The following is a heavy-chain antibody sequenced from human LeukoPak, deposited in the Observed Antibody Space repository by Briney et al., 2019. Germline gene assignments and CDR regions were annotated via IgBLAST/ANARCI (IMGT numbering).Heavy chain of an antibody. CDR3: ASSGSYYYFDY. Sequence: SQTLSLTCTVSGGSISSGGYYWSWIRQPPGKGLEWIGYIYHSGSTYYNPSLKSRVTISVDRSKNQFSLKLSSVTAADTAVYYCASSGSYYYFDYWGQGTLVTVSS. J-gene: IGHJ4*02. V-gene: IGHV4-30-2*01. D-gene: IGHD1-26*01. CDR1: GGSISSGGYY. CDR2: IYHSGST.